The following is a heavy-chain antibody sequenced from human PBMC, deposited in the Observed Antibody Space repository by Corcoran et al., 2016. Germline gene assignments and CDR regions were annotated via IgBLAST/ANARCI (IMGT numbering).Heavy chain of an antibody. CDR3: ASAGGINSGYDYAIGY. V-gene: IGHV1-69*06. J-gene: IGHJ4*02. D-gene: IGHD5-12*01. Sequence: QVQLVQSGAEVKKPGSSVKVSCKASGDTFSSYAISWVRQAPGQGLEWMGGIIPIFGTANYAQKFQGRVTITADKSTSTAYMELSSLRSEDTAVYYCASAGGINSGYDYAIGYWGQGTLVTVSS. CDR2: IIPIFGTA. CDR1: GDTFSSYA.